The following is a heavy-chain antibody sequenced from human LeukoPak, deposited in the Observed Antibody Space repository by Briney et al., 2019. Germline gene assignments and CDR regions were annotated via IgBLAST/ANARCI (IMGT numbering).Heavy chain of an antibody. J-gene: IGHJ4*02. V-gene: IGHV3-48*01. CDR3: STAKFDN. CDR1: VFPLISYS. CDR2: INIDSITV. Sequence: GGSLRLSCAASVFPLISYSINWVRQAPGKGLEWVSYINIDSITVNYADSVKGRFTISRDNAKNSLYLQMNSLRAEDTAVYYFSTAKFDNWGQGTLVTVSS.